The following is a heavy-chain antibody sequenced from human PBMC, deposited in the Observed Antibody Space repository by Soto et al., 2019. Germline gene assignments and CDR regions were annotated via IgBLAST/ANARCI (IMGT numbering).Heavy chain of an antibody. Sequence: PSETLSLTCTVSGAALSSGGYFYTWVRQPPGKGLEWLGYIYDSGENNYNPSLKSRVTISLDKSKSQFSLRLISVTAADTAVYYCTREQSDDNYFDHWGQGTLVTVSS. CDR3: TREQSDDNYFDH. J-gene: IGHJ5*02. D-gene: IGHD6-19*01. V-gene: IGHV4-61*08. CDR1: GAALSSGGYF. CDR2: IYDSGEN.